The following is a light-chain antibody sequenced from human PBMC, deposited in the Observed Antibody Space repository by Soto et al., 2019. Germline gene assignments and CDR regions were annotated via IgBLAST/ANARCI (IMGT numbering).Light chain of an antibody. CDR2: LNSDGSH. J-gene: IGLJ2*01. Sequence: QSVLTQSPSASASLGASVKLTCTLSSGHSSYAIAWHQQQPEKGPRYLMKLNSDGSHSKGDGIPDRFSGSSSGAERYLSISSLQSEDEPDYYCQTWGTGIVVFGGGTQLTVL. CDR3: QTWGTGIVV. V-gene: IGLV4-69*01. CDR1: SGHSSYA.